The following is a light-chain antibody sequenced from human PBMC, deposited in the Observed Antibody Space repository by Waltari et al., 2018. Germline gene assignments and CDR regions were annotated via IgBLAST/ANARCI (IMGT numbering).Light chain of an antibody. J-gene: IGKJ2*01. V-gene: IGKV1-12*01. CDR3: QQANTFPYT. CDR2: AAS. Sequence: DIQMTQSPSSVSASVGDRVTITCRASQDVSNWFAWYQQKQGKAPKFLIYAASSLQRGVPSMVIGSRSGTDFTLTINSLQPDDFAAYCCQQANTFPYTFSQGTKVEIK. CDR1: QDVSNW.